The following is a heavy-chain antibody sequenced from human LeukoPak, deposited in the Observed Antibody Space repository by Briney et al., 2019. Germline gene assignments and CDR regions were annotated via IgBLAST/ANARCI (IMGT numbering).Heavy chain of an antibody. Sequence: SETLSLTCTVSGYSISSGYYWGWIRQPPGKGLEWIGSIYHSGSTYYNPSLKSRVTISVDTSKNQFSLKLSSVTAADTAVYYCAGLLIKAAAGTKIDYWGQGTLVTVSS. CDR2: IYHSGST. J-gene: IGHJ4*02. D-gene: IGHD6-13*01. V-gene: IGHV4-38-2*02. CDR3: AGLLIKAAAGTKIDY. CDR1: GYSISSGYY.